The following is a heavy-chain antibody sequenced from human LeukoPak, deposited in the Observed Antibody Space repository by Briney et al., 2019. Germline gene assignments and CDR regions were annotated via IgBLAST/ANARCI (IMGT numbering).Heavy chain of an antibody. Sequence: PGGSLRLSCAASGFTFSSYSMNWVRQAPGKGLEWVSYISGSSGTKYYADSVKGRFTISRDNSKNTLYLQMNSLRAEDTAVYYCATSPPSNYFDYWGQGTLVTVSS. CDR2: ISGSSGTK. J-gene: IGHJ4*02. CDR1: GFTFSSYS. CDR3: ATSPPSNYFDY. D-gene: IGHD2-2*01. V-gene: IGHV3-48*01.